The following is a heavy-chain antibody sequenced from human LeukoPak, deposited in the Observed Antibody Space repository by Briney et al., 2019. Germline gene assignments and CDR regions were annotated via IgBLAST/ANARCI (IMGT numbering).Heavy chain of an antibody. CDR1: GGTFSSYA. Sequence: SVTLSCKASGGTFSSYAISWVRQAPGQGLEWVGGIIPIFGTANYAQTFQGRVTITADKSTSTAYMELSSLRSEDTAVYYCARVSGYDTNGIDGWGKGTSVTVSS. D-gene: IGHD5-12*01. CDR2: IIPIFGTA. CDR3: ARVSGYDTNGIDG. J-gene: IGHJ6*04. V-gene: IGHV1-69*06.